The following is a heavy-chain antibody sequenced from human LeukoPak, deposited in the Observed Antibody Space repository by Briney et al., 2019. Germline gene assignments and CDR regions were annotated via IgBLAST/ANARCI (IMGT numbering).Heavy chain of an antibody. D-gene: IGHD6-19*01. Sequence: PSETLSLTCTVSGGSISSSSYYWGWIRRPPGKGREGIGSIYYSGSTYYNPSLKSRFTISVDTSKNQFSLKLSSVTAADTAVYYCARDSGVRKAVAGTSFSLDYWGQGTLVTVSS. J-gene: IGHJ4*01. V-gene: IGHV4-39*02. CDR2: IYYSGST. CDR3: ARDSGVRKAVAGTSFSLDY. CDR1: GGSISSSSYY.